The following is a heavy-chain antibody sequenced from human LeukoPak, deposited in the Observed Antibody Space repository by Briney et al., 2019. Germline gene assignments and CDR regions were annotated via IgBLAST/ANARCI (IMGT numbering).Heavy chain of an antibody. CDR3: AREKLLDGVAD. CDR1: GGSINSYY. D-gene: IGHD5-24*01. CDR2: IYTSGGT. Sequence: ASETLSLTCSVSGGSINSYYWSWIRQPAGKGLEWIGRIYTSGGTNYNPSLKSRVTMSVDTSKNQFSLRLSSVTAADTAVYYCAREKLLDGVADWGQGTLVTVSS. J-gene: IGHJ4*02. V-gene: IGHV4-4*07.